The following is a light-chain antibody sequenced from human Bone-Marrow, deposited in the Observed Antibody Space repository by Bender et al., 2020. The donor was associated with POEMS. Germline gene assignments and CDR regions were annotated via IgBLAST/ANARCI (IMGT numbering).Light chain of an antibody. Sequence: QSALTQPPSASGSPGQSITVSCSGTSSDVGLYNYVSWYQQHPGKVPKLMIYDVTNRPSGVSARFSGSKSGNTASLTISGLQTEDEADYYCFSFTSSYSRYVIGTGTKVTVL. V-gene: IGLV2-14*03. CDR1: SSDVGLYNY. CDR2: DVT. J-gene: IGLJ1*01. CDR3: FSFTSSYSRYV.